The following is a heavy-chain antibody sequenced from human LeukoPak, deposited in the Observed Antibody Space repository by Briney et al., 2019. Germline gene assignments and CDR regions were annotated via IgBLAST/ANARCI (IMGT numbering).Heavy chain of an antibody. Sequence: GGALRLSCAASGVTFSRSGLHWGRHGPGEGLGWVAFIRYDGRNKYYAESVKGRFHIPRDNSKNTLYLQMNSLRAEDTALYYCAKNAALWIGELYPDYFDYWGQGTLVTVP. CDR2: IRYDGRNK. J-gene: IGHJ4*02. V-gene: IGHV3-30*02. CDR1: GVTFSRSG. CDR3: AKNAALWIGELYPDYFDY. D-gene: IGHD3-10*01.